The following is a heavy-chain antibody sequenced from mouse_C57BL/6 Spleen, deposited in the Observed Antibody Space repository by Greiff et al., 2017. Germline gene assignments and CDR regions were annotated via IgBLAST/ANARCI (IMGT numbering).Heavy chain of an antibody. CDR1: GYTFTNYW. J-gene: IGHJ2*01. Sequence: VQRVESGAELVRPGTSVKMSCKASGYTFTNYWIGWAKQRPGHGLEWIGDIYPGGGYTNYNEKFKGKATLTADKSSSTAYMQFSSLTSEDSAIYYCAGWNCYYFDYWGQGTTLTVSS. CDR2: IYPGGGYT. V-gene: IGHV1-63*01. CDR3: AGWNCYYFDY.